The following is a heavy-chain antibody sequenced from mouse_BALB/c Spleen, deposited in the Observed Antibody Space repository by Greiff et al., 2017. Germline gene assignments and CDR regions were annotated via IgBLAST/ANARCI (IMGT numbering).Heavy chain of an antibody. CDR1: GYTFTSYV. CDR2: INPYNDGT. CDR3: ARGGGLGLRAMDY. J-gene: IGHJ4*01. V-gene: IGHV1-14*01. Sequence: EVQLQQSGPELVKPGASVKMSCKASGYTFTSYVMHWVKQKPGQGLEWIGYINPYNDGTKYNEKFKGKATLTSDKSSSTAYMELSSLTSEDSAVYYCARGGGLGLRAMDYWGQGTSVTVSS. D-gene: IGHD3-1*01.